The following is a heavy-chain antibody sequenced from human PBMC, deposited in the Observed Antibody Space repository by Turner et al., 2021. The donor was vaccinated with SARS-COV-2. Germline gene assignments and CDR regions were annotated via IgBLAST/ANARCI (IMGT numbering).Heavy chain of an antibody. V-gene: IGHV1-69*06. CDR2: VIPSFGKA. Sequence: LQQCGAAVPQPRPSVNVLRTASRSTFSSYAISWVRQAPGQWLEWMGWVIPSFGKASCAQKFQGRVTMTADKASNTAYRGLSSLGSESTAVYYCASLYRGIGAADISWFVPWGQGTRVTVSS. D-gene: IGHD6-13*01. J-gene: IGHJ5*02. CDR1: RSTFSSYA. CDR3: ASLYRGIGAADISWFVP.